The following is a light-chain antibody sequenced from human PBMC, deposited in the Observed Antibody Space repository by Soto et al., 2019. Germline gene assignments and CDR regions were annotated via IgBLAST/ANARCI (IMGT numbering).Light chain of an antibody. V-gene: IGLV2-11*01. J-gene: IGLJ2*01. CDR1: SSDVGGYNY. CDR2: DVS. Sequence: QSVLTQPRSVSGSAGQSVTISCTGTSSDVGGYNYVSWYQQHPGKAPKLMIYDVSKRPSGVPDRFSGSKSGNTASLTISGLQAEDEADYYCCSYAGSYTLVFGGGTKLTVL. CDR3: CSYAGSYTLV.